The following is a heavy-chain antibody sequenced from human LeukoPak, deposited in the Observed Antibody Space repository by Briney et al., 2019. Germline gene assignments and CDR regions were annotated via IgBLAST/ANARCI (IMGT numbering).Heavy chain of an antibody. V-gene: IGHV3-7*01. J-gene: IGHJ6*03. CDR2: IKQDGSEK. CDR1: GFTFSSYW. Sequence: GGSLRLSCAASGFTFSSYWMSWVRQAPGKGLEWVANIKQDGSEKYYVDSVKGRFTISRDNAKNSLYLQMNSLRAEDTAVYYCARYNYDSSGYYYYYYMDVWGKGTTVTVSS. D-gene: IGHD3-22*01. CDR3: ARYNYDSSGYYYYYYMDV.